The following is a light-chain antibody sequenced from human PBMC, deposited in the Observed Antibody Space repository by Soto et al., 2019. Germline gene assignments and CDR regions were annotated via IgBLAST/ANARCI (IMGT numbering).Light chain of an antibody. CDR1: SSDIGHYDY. V-gene: IGLV2-14*03. Sequence: QSALTQPASVSCSPGQSITISCTGTSSDIGHYDYVSWYQQHPGKAPKLMIYHVTYRPSGVSNRYPGSKSGNSASLTISGLQADDEADYYCCSLTTSHTYVFGSGTKVTVL. CDR2: HVT. CDR3: CSLTTSHTYV. J-gene: IGLJ1*01.